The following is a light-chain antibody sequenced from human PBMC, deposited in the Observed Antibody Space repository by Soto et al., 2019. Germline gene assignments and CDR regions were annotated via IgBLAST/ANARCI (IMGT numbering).Light chain of an antibody. CDR3: QSYDSSLSGWV. J-gene: IGLJ3*02. CDR2: GNS. V-gene: IGLV1-40*01. Sequence: QSVLTQPPSVSGAPGXXXTISCTESSSNIGAGYDVHWYQQLPGTAPKLLIYGNSNRPSGVPDRFSGSKSGTSASLAITGLQAEDEADYYFQSYDSSLSGWVFGGGTKLTVL. CDR1: SSNIGAGYD.